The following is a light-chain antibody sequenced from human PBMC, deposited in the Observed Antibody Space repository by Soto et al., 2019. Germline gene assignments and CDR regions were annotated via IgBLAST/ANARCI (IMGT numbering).Light chain of an antibody. J-gene: IGKJ1*01. CDR1: QNINSN. CDR3: EKYRDWPPK. CDR2: GAS. V-gene: IGKV3-15*01. Sequence: VVMPHSPATLSVSPWEIATLSLLASQNINSNLAWYQQKPGQAPRLLIYGASTRATGIPAKFSGSGSGTEFTLTISSLQSEDVAVYYCEKYRDWPPKFGKGNKVDIK.